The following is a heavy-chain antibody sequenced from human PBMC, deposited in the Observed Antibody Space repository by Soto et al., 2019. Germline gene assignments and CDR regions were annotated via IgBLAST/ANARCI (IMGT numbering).Heavy chain of an antibody. CDR1: RYTFTSHG. Sequence: QIQLVQSGGDVKTPGASVKVSCTTSRYTFTSHGIAWVRQAPGQGLELMGWISTFNGKTDYAQKFQGRVTMTADTIPSTVQMELRSLRSDDTAVYYCARLLTEGATFREDAFDLWGQGTKVTVSS. CDR2: ISTFNGKT. J-gene: IGHJ3*01. CDR3: ARLLTEGATFREDAFDL. D-gene: IGHD3-9*01. V-gene: IGHV1-18*01.